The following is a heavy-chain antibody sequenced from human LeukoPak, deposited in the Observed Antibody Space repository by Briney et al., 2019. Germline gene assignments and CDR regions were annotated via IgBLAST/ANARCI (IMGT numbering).Heavy chain of an antibody. V-gene: IGHV3-23*01. D-gene: IGHD3-22*01. CDR1: GFTSSSYA. CDR3: AKRDYSDSNTYAPLFDY. Sequence: PGGSLRLSCAASGFTSSSYAMAWVRQAPGKGLECVSGITGSGGRTYYADSVKGRFTISRDNSKNTLYLQMSSLRAEDTAVYYCAKRDYSDSNTYAPLFDYWGQGTLVTVSS. J-gene: IGHJ4*02. CDR2: ITGSGGRT.